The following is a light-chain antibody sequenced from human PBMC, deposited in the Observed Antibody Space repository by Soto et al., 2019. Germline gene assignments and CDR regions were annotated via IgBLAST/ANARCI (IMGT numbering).Light chain of an antibody. Sequence: AIQLTQSPSSLSASVGDRVTIPCRASQGISSNLAWYQQIPGKAPKVLIYEASSLESGVPSRFGGSRSVTDFTLTISSLQPEDVATYYCQQFSYFPFTFGGGTKVEI. CDR3: QQFSYFPFT. CDR1: QGISSN. J-gene: IGKJ4*01. CDR2: EAS. V-gene: IGKV1D-13*01.